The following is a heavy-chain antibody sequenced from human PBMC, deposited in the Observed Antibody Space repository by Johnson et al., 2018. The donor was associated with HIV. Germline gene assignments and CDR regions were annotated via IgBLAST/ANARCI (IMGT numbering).Heavy chain of an antibody. Sequence: VHLVESGGGLVKPGGSLRLSCAASGFTFSSYAMHWVRQAPGKGLEWVAVISYDGSNKYYADSVKGRFAISRDNSKNTLHLQMNSLRAEDTAVYYCASGEDYGGNYGAFDIWGQGTMVTVSS. V-gene: IGHV3-30*09. CDR1: GFTFSSYA. J-gene: IGHJ3*02. D-gene: IGHD4-23*01. CDR3: ASGEDYGGNYGAFDI. CDR2: ISYDGSNK.